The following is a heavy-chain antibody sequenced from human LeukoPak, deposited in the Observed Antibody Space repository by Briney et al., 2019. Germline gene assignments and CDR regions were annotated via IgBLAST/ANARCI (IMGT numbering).Heavy chain of an antibody. CDR1: GFTFSSYG. CDR2: IWYDGSNK. Sequence: GGSLRLSCAASGFTFSSYGMHWVRQAPGKGLEWVAVIWYDGSNKYYADSVKGRFTISRGNSKNTPYLQMNSLRAEDTAVYYCAKDFRPFCSGGSCYSVDYWGQGTLVTVSS. CDR3: AKDFRPFCSGGSCYSVDY. D-gene: IGHD2-15*01. J-gene: IGHJ4*02. V-gene: IGHV3-33*06.